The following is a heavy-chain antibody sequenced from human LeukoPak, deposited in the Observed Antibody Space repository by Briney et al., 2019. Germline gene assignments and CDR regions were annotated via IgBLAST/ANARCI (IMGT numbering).Heavy chain of an antibody. CDR3: AKVMEYQLLLGYYYYMDV. V-gene: IGHV1-18*01. CDR2: ISTYNGNT. Sequence: GASVKVSCKASGYTFSKYGISWVRQAPGRGLEWMGWISTYNGNTNYAQKVQGRVTMTTDTSTNTAYMELRSLRSDDTAVYYCAKVMEYQLLLGYYYYMDVWGKGTTVTISS. D-gene: IGHD2-2*01. J-gene: IGHJ6*03. CDR1: GYTFSKYG.